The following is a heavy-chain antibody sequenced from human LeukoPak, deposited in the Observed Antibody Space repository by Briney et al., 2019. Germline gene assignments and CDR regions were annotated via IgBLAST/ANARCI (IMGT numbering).Heavy chain of an antibody. V-gene: IGHV4-4*07. J-gene: IGHJ4*02. D-gene: IGHD3-9*01. CDR3: AREYYDILTGYYTDY. CDR1: GGFISSYY. CDR2: IYTSGST. Sequence: SETLTLTCTVSGGFISSYYWSWIRQPAGKGLEWIGRIYTSGSTNYNPSLKSRVTMSVDTSKNQFSLKLSSVTAADTAVYYCAREYYDILTGYYTDYWGQGTLVTVSS.